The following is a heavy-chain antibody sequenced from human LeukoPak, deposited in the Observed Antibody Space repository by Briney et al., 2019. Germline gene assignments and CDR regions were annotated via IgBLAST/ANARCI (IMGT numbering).Heavy chain of an antibody. D-gene: IGHD3-22*01. CDR1: GGSISSYY. CDR3: ARGRGDSSGYYYIDY. J-gene: IGHJ4*02. CDR2: INHSGST. V-gene: IGHV4-34*01. Sequence: SETLSLTCTVSGGSISSYYWSWIRQPPGKGLEWIGEINHSGSTNYNPSLKSRVTISVDTSKNQFSLKLSSVTAADTAVYYCARGRGDSSGYYYIDYWGQGTLVTVSS.